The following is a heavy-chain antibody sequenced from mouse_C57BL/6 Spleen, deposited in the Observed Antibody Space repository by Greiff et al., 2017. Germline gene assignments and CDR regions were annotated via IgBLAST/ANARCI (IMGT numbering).Heavy chain of an antibody. CDR2: IDPSDSET. CDR3: ARERKLTGTYWYFDG. D-gene: IGHD4-1*01. CDR1: GYTFTSYW. V-gene: IGHV1-52*01. J-gene: IGHJ1*03. Sequence: VQLQQPGAELVRPGSSVKLSCKASGYTFTSYWMHWVKQRPIQGLEWIGNIDPSDSETHYNQKFKDKATLTVDKSSSTAYMQLSSLTSEDSAVYYCARERKLTGTYWYFDGWGTGTTVTVSS.